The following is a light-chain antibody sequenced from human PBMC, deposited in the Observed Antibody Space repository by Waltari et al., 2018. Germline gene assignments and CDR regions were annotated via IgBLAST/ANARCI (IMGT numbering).Light chain of an antibody. CDR2: LVF. J-gene: IGKJ2*01. V-gene: IGKV2-30*02. Sequence: EVVMTQSPVSLSVTLGQAASISCKSSQSLVPVDGNTYLNWFHQRPGQSPRRLIYLVFNRDSGVPDRFSGSGSGTDFTLRISRVEAEDVGVYYCMQGTRWPYTFGQGTQLDIK. CDR3: MQGTRWPYT. CDR1: QSLVPVDGNTY.